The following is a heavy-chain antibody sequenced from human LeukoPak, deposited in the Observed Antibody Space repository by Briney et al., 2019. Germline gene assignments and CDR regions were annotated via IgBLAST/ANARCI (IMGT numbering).Heavy chain of an antibody. D-gene: IGHD3-22*01. CDR1: GFTFNSYA. Sequence: GGSLRLSCAASGFTFNSYAMSWVRQAPGKGLEWVSAISGSGDYTYYADSVKGRVTISRDNSKNTLYLQMSSLRAEDTAVYYCARGSLVTYYYDSSGPETRGFFDYWGQGTLVTVSS. J-gene: IGHJ4*02. CDR3: ARGSLVTYYYDSSGPETRGFFDY. V-gene: IGHV3-23*01. CDR2: ISGSGDYT.